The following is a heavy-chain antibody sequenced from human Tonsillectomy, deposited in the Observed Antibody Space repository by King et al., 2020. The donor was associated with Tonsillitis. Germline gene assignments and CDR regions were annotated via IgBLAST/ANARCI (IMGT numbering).Heavy chain of an antibody. CDR3: ARAPAPFYNWNYVFDY. J-gene: IGHJ4*02. Sequence: VQLVESGAEVKKPGSSVKVSCKASGGTFSSYAISWVRQAPGQGLEWMGRIIPILGIANYAQKFQGRVTITADKSTSTAYMELSSLRSEDTAVYYCARAPAPFYNWNYVFDYWGQGTLVTVSS. V-gene: IGHV1-69*09. D-gene: IGHD1-7*01. CDR1: GGTFSSYA. CDR2: IIPILGIA.